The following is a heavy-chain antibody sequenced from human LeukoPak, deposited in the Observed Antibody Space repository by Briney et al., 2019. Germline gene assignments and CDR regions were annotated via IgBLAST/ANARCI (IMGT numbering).Heavy chain of an antibody. J-gene: IGHJ4*02. CDR3: ASVWSRDYFDY. CDR2: IYHSGST. V-gene: IGHV4-39*07. Sequence: PSETLSLTCTVSGGSISSSSYYWGWIRQPPGKGLEWIGSIYHSGSTYYNPSLKSRVTISVDTSKNQFSLKLSSVTAADTAVYYCASVWSRDYFDYWGQGTLVTVSS. D-gene: IGHD3-10*01. CDR1: GGSISSSSYY.